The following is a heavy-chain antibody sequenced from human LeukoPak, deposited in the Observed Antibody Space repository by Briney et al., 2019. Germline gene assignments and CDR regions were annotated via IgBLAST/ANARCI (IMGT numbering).Heavy chain of an antibody. D-gene: IGHD2-15*01. CDR1: GFNISPFW. J-gene: IGHJ3*02. CDR2: IRGDGSRL. Sequence: PGGSLRLSCVASGFNISPFWMTWVRQAPDKGLEWVANIRGDGSRLYYVDSVKGRFTTSRDNAKNSLYLQMSNLRADDTSVYYCARDRNYCSSDRCYDAFDIWGQGTMVTVSS. V-gene: IGHV3-7*01. CDR3: ARDRNYCSSDRCYDAFDI.